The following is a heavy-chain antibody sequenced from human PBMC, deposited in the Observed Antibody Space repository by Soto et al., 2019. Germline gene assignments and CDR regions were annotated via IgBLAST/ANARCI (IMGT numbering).Heavy chain of an antibody. J-gene: IGHJ5*02. CDR2: IYHSGST. Sequence: TLSLTCAVSGGSISSGGYSWSWIRQPPGKGLEWIGYIYHSGSTYYNPSLKSRVTISVDRSKNQFSLKLSSVTAADTAVYYCARDILRGGSWFDPWGQGTLVTVS. CDR3: ARDILRGGSWFDP. V-gene: IGHV4-30-2*01. CDR1: GGSISSGGYS. D-gene: IGHD2-15*01.